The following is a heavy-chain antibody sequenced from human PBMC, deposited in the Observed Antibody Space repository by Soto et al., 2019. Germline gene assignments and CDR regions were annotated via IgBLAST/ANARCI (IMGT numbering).Heavy chain of an antibody. CDR2: IYYSGST. CDR1: GGSISSGDYY. V-gene: IGHV4-30-4*01. CDR3: ARDLHLGYCSGGSCYSSGWFDP. D-gene: IGHD2-15*01. J-gene: IGHJ5*02. Sequence: QVQLQESGPGLVKPSQTLSLTCTVSGGSISSGDYYWSWIRQPPGKGLEWIGYIYYSGSTYYNPSLKSLVTISVDTSKNQFSLKLSSVTAADTAVYYCARDLHLGYCSGGSCYSSGWFDPWGQGTLVTVSS.